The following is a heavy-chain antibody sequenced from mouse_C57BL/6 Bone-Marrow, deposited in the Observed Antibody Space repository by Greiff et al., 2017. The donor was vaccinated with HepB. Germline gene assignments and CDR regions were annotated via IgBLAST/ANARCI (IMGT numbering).Heavy chain of an antibody. Sequence: QVQLQQPGAELVRPGTSVKLSCKASGYTFTSYWMHWVKQRPGQGLEWIGVIDPSDSYTNYNQKFKGKATLTVDTSSSTAYMQLSSLTSEDSAVYYCARSREGYWGQGTTLTASS. J-gene: IGHJ2*01. V-gene: IGHV1-59*01. CDR2: IDPSDSYT. CDR3: ARSREGY. CDR1: GYTFTSYW.